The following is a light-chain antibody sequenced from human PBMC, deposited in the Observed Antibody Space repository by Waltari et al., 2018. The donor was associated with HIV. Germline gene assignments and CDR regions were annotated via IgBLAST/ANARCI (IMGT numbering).Light chain of an antibody. CDR3: QSTDKSGTSIV. Sequence: SYELTQPPSVSVSPGQTAKITCSGDALPKQYAYWFQQRPGQAPVLVIRKATERTSGMPDRFAGSTSGTTVTLTISEVQAEDEADYYCQSTDKSGTSIVFGGGTKLTVL. V-gene: IGLV3-25*03. CDR1: ALPKQY. J-gene: IGLJ3*02. CDR2: KAT.